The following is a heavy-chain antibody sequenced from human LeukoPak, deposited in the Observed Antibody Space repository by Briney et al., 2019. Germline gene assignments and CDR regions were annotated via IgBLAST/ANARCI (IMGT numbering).Heavy chain of an antibody. Sequence: TGGSLRLSCAASGFTVSSRYRSWVRQAPGKGLEWVSVLYSGGSTYYAASVKGRFTISRDKSKNTVSLQMSSLRAEDTAVYYCARGGGTYRELDYWGQGTLVTVSA. CDR3: ARGGGTYRELDY. J-gene: IGHJ4*02. CDR1: GFTVSSRY. CDR2: LYSGGST. D-gene: IGHD3-16*01. V-gene: IGHV3-66*01.